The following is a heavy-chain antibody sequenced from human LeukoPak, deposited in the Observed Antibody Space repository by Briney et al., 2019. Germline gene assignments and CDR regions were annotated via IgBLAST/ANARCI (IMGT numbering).Heavy chain of an antibody. Sequence: SETLSLTCTVSGGSISSYYWNWIRQPPGKGLEWIGYIYDRGSTKYNPSLKSRVTTSVDTSKNQFSLRLSSVTAADTAVYYCARHSGRDSSCPWGQGTLVTVSS. CDR2: IYDRGST. CDR1: GGSISSYY. J-gene: IGHJ4*02. CDR3: ARHSGRDSSCP. D-gene: IGHD6-6*01. V-gene: IGHV4-59*08.